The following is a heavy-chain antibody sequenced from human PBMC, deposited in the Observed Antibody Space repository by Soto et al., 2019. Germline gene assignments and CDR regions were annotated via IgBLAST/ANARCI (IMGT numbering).Heavy chain of an antibody. CDR2: ISYDGSNK. CDR3: AKGHTAAGTYYFDY. D-gene: IGHD6-13*01. V-gene: IGHV3-30*18. Sequence: RLSCAASGFTFSSYGMHWVRQAPGKGLEWVAVISYDGSNKYYADSVKGRFTISRDNSKNTLYLQMNSLRAEDTAVYYCAKGHTAAGTYYFDYWGQGTMVTVYS. CDR1: GFTFSSYG. J-gene: IGHJ4*02.